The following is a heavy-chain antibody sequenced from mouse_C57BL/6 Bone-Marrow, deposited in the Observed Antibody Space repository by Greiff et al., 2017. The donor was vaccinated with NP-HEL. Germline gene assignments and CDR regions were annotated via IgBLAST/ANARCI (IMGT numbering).Heavy chain of an antibody. Sequence: VQLQQSGAELVKPGASVKLSCKASGYTFTSYWMHWVKQRPGQGLEWIGMIHPNSGSTNYNEKFKSKATLTVDKSSSTAYMQLSSLTSEDSAVYYCARWDYGSYFDYWGQGTTLTVSS. CDR2: IHPNSGST. CDR3: ARWDYGSYFDY. V-gene: IGHV1-64*01. CDR1: GYTFTSYW. J-gene: IGHJ2*01. D-gene: IGHD1-1*01.